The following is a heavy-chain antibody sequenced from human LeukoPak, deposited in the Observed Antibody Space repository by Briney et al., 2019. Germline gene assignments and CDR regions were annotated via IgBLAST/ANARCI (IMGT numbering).Heavy chain of an antibody. J-gene: IGHJ6*02. Sequence: MSSQTLSLTCAVSGGSISSGGYSWSWIRQPPGKGLEWIGYIYHSGSTYYNPSLKSRVTISVDRSKNQFSLKLSSVTAADTAVYYCARLYSSSWLPHYYYGMDVWGQGTTVTVSS. V-gene: IGHV4-30-2*01. CDR3: ARLYSSSWLPHYYYGMDV. CDR2: IYHSGST. D-gene: IGHD6-13*01. CDR1: GGSISSGGYS.